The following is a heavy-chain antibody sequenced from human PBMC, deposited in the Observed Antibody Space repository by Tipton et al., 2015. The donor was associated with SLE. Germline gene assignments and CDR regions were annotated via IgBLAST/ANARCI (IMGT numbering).Heavy chain of an antibody. Sequence: QLVQSGGGLVQTGRSLRLSCAASGFTFDDHAMHWVRQAPGKGLEWVSSINWNSDNIGYADSVKGRFTISRDNAKNSLFLQMNSLRAEDTALYYCAKGGGGLGIQTWFQSWGKGTTVTVSS. CDR2: INWNSDNI. J-gene: IGHJ6*04. CDR1: GFTFDDHA. V-gene: IGHV3-9*01. D-gene: IGHD5-18*01. CDR3: AKGGGGLGIQTWFQS.